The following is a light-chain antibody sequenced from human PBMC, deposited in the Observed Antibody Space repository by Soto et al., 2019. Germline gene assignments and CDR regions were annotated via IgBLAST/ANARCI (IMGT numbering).Light chain of an antibody. CDR1: QAISVS. J-gene: IGKJ1*01. V-gene: IGKV1-5*01. Sequence: DILMTQSPSTLSASVGDRVTITCRASQAISVSLAWYQQKPGKAPKLLIYDASILESGVPSRFSGSGSGTEFALTINSLQPDDLATYYCQQYNSFSWTFGQGTKVEFK. CDR3: QQYNSFSWT. CDR2: DAS.